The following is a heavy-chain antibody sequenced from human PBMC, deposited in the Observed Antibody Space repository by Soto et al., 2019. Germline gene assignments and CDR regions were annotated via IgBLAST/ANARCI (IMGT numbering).Heavy chain of an antibody. CDR2: TYYRSKWYN. CDR1: GDSVSSNSAA. Sequence: PSQTLSLTCAISGDSVSSNSAAWNWIRQSPSRGLEWLGRTYYRSKWYNDYAVSVKSRITINPDTSKNQFSLQLNSVTPEDTAVYYCARGYCSSTSCRYYYYYMDVWGKGTTVTVSS. CDR3: ARGYCSSTSCRYYYYYMDV. J-gene: IGHJ6*03. V-gene: IGHV6-1*01. D-gene: IGHD2-2*01.